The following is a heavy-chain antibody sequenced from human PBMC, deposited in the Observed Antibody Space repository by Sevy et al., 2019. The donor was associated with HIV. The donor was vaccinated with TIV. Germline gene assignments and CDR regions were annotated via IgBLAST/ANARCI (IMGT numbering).Heavy chain of an antibody. V-gene: IGHV3-23*01. CDR3: AKDRALLPSRGDAFDI. J-gene: IGHJ3*02. Sequence: GGSLRLSCAASGFTFSSYAMSWVRQAPGKGLEWVSAISGSGGSTYYADSVKGRFTISRDNSKNALYLQMNSLRAEDTAVYYCAKDRALLPSRGDAFDIWGQGTMVTVSS. D-gene: IGHD2-15*01. CDR1: GFTFSSYA. CDR2: ISGSGGST.